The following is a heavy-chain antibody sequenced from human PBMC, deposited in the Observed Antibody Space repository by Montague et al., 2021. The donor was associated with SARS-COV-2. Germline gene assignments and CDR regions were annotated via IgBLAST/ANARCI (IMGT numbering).Heavy chain of an antibody. CDR2: IHHGGST. CDR1: GGSFSGNY. J-gene: IGHJ6*03. CDR3: ARLGDGVVPSPILGVGPYYSYYYMGV. D-gene: IGHD3-10*01. Sequence: SETLSLTCAVYGGSFSGNYWNWIRQPPGKGLEWIGEIHHGGSTNYNPSLKSRVTISADTSKNQFSLKLTSVAAADTAVYYCARLGDGVVPSPILGVGPYYSYYYMGVWGKGTAVTASS. V-gene: IGHV4-34*01.